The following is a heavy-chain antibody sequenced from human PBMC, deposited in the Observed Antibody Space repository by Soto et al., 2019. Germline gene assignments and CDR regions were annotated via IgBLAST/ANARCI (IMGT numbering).Heavy chain of an antibody. J-gene: IGHJ5*02. CDR3: AKGDNLGPKTGYAFDP. CDR1: GGSIYSGDYY. Sequence: SETLSLTCTVSGGSIYSGDYYWSWIRQPPGKGLEWIGYVYYSGTTNYNPFLKSRVTLSLDKSKNEFSLQLNSVTPEDTAVYFCAKGDNLGPKTGYAFDPWGQGIMVTVSS. D-gene: IGHD5-12*01. CDR2: VYYSGTT. V-gene: IGHV4-61*08.